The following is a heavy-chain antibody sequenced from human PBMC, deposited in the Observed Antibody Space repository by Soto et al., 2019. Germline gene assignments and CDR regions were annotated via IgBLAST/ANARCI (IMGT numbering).Heavy chain of an antibody. CDR2: IYYSGST. J-gene: IGHJ6*03. CDR1: GGSISSYY. CDR3: ARAVSSSSLKYYYYYYYMDV. D-gene: IGHD6-6*01. V-gene: IGHV4-59*01. Sequence: QVQLQESGPGLVKPSETLSLTCTVSGGSISSYYWSWIRQPPGKGLEWIGYIYYSGSTNYNPSLKSRVPISVDTSKNQFSLKLSSVTAADTAVYYCARAVSSSSLKYYYYYYYMDVWGKGTTVTVSS.